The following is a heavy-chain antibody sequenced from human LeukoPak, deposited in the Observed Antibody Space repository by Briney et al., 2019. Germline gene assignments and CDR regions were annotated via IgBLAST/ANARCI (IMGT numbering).Heavy chain of an antibody. CDR3: ARVGYSSGWYYPGGYYYYGMDV. V-gene: IGHV1-8*01. CDR1: GYTFTSYD. D-gene: IGHD6-19*01. J-gene: IGHJ6*02. CDR2: MNPNSGNT. Sequence: GASVKVSCKASGYTFTSYDINWVRQATGQGLEWMGWMNPNSGNTGYAQRFQGRVTMTRNTSISTAYMELSSLRSEDTAVYYCARVGYSSGWYYPGGYYYYGMDVWGQGTTVTVSS.